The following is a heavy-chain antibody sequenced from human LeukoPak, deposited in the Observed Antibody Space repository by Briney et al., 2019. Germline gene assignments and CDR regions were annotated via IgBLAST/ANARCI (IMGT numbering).Heavy chain of an antibody. CDR2: LTANGGGT. Sequence: GGSLRLSCVASGFTFSSSAMSWVRHAPGKGLEWVSALTANGGGTYYADSVKGRFTISRDNSKNTMYLQMNSLRAEDTALYYCAKEAVEYFDYWGQGDLVTVSS. V-gene: IGHV3-23*01. CDR1: GFTFSSSA. CDR3: AKEAVEYFDY. J-gene: IGHJ4*02.